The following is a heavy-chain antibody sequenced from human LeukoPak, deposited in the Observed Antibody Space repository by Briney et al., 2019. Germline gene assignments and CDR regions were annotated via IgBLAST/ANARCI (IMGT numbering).Heavy chain of an antibody. CDR3: ALLGYCSGGICYSTDFLGYVQH. CDR2: ISGSGGST. J-gene: IGHJ1*01. CDR1: GFTFSSYA. V-gene: IGHV3-23*01. Sequence: GGSLRLSCAASGFTFSSYAMSWVRQAPGKGLEWISSISGSGGSTYYADSVKGRFTISRDNAKNTLFLLMNSLRAEDTAVYYCALLGYCSGGICYSTDFLGYVQHWGQGTLVTVSS. D-gene: IGHD2-15*01.